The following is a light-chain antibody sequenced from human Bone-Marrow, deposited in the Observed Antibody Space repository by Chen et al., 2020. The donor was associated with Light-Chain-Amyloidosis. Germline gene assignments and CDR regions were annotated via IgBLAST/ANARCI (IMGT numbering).Light chain of an antibody. CDR2: RDT. CDR3: QAADSSGTYEVI. V-gene: IGLV3-25*03. Sequence: SYELTQPPSVSVSPGQTARITCSGDDLPTKYAYWYQQKPGQAPVLVIHRDTERPSGISERVSGSSSGTTATLTSSGVQAEDEADDHCQAADSSGTYEVIFGGGTTLTVL. CDR1: DLPTKY. J-gene: IGLJ2*01.